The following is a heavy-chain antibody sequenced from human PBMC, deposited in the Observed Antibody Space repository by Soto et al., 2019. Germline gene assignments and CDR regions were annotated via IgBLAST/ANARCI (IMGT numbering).Heavy chain of an antibody. V-gene: IGHV3-30*18. CDR2: ISYDGSNK. CDR1: GFTFSSYG. Sequence: QVQLVESGGGVVQPGRSLRLSCAASGFTFSSYGMHWVRQAPGKGLEWVAVISYDGSNKYYADSVKGRFTISRDNSKNTLYLQMNRLSAEDTAVYYCAKDRDYGDYYYYGMDVWGQGTTVTVSS. CDR3: AKDRDYGDYYYYGMDV. D-gene: IGHD4-17*01. J-gene: IGHJ6*02.